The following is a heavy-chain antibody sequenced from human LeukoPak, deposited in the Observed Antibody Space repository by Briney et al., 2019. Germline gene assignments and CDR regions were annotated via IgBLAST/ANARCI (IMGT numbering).Heavy chain of an antibody. Sequence: GGSLRLSCAASGFTFSSYWMSWVRQAPGKGLEWVANIKQDGSEKYYVDSVKGRFTISRDNAKNSLYLQMNSLRAEDTAVYYCARNMVRGVIITSGDLDYWGQGTLVTVSS. CDR3: ARNMVRGVIITSGDLDY. CDR2: IKQDGSEK. D-gene: IGHD3-10*01. CDR1: GFTFSSYW. J-gene: IGHJ4*02. V-gene: IGHV3-7*01.